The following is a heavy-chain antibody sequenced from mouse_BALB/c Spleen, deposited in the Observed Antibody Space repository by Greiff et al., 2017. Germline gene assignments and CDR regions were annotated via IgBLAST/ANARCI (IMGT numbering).Heavy chain of an antibody. J-gene: IGHJ3*01. V-gene: IGHV3-2*02. CDR2: ISYSGST. D-gene: IGHD2-3*01. CDR1: GYSITSDYA. Sequence: EVQLQQSGPGLVKPSQSLSLTCTVTGYSITSDYAWNWIRQFPGNKLEWMGYISYSGSTSYNPSLKSRISITRDTSKNQFFLQLNSVTTEDTATYYCAVYDGYFFAYWGQGTLVTVSA. CDR3: AVYDGYFFAY.